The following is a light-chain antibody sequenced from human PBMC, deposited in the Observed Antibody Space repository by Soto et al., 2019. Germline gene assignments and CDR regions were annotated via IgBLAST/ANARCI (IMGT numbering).Light chain of an antibody. Sequence: DIVMTQSPGTLSLSPGERATLSCRASQRISSNYLGWYQQKPGQAPRLLIYAASSRATGIPDRFSGSGSGTDFTLTISRLEPEDFAVYYCQDYGSSPQTFGQGTMVDIK. CDR2: AAS. V-gene: IGKV3-20*01. CDR3: QDYGSSPQT. CDR1: QRISSNY. J-gene: IGKJ1*01.